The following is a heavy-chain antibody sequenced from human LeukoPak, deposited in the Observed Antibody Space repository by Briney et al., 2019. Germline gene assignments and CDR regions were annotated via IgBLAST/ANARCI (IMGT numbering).Heavy chain of an antibody. CDR3: ARVKQARSGRYYFDF. D-gene: IGHD6-19*01. Sequence: ASVKVSCKASGYTFTTYDLNWVRQVPGQGLEWMGWLNPNSGQTGYAQKFQGRVTLTRDTSITTAYMELSSLTSDDTAVYFCARVKQARSGRYYFDFWGQGTLVTVSS. V-gene: IGHV1-8*01. CDR2: LNPNSGQT. CDR1: GYTFTTYD. J-gene: IGHJ4*02.